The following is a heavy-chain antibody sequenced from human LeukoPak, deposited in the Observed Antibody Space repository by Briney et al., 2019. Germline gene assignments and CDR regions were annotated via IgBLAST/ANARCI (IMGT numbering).Heavy chain of an antibody. V-gene: IGHV3-7*03. CDR1: GFTFNDAW. J-gene: IGHJ4*02. CDR3: GRVSESLVNGGVSWSFDN. Sequence: GGSLRLSCAASGFTFNDAWMNWVRQAPGKGLEWVANIKQDGSEKYYVDSVKGRFTISRDNAKNLLYLQMNSLRAEATAVYYCGRVSESLVNGGVSWSFDNWGQGTLVTVSS. D-gene: IGHD2-15*01. CDR2: IKQDGSEK.